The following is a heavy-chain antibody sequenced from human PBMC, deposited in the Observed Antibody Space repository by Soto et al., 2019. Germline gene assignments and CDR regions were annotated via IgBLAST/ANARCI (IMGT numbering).Heavy chain of an antibody. V-gene: IGHV3-21*06. D-gene: IGHD7-27*01. CDR2: ISSTTNYI. J-gene: IGHJ4*02. CDR3: ARESEDLTSNFGY. Sequence: GSLRLTGTASGCTFTMYSMDWVRQAPGKGLEWVSSISSTTNYIYYGDSMKGRFTISRDNAKNSLYLEMNSLRAEDTAVYYCARESEDLTSNFGYWGQGTLVTVSS. CDR1: GCTFTMYS.